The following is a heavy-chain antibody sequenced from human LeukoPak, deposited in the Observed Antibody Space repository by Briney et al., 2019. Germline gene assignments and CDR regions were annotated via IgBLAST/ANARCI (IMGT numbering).Heavy chain of an antibody. CDR2: VDSDGSSK. CDR3: ARGGQGAIDI. V-gene: IGHV3-74*01. J-gene: IGHJ3*02. Sequence: GGSLRLSCAVSGFTFSMYWMHWARQAPGKGLVWVARVDSDGSSKAYPDSVKGRFTISRDNAKNTLYLQMNSLRAEDTAVYYCARGGQGAIDIWGQGTMVIVSS. CDR1: GFTFSMYW.